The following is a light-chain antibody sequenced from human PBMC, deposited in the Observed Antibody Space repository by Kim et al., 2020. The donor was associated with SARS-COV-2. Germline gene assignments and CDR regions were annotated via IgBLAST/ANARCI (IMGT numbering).Light chain of an antibody. V-gene: IGLV2-14*03. CDR1: SGDIGGYDS. CDR3: SSYTRDSTLL. Sequence: GQTIAISCTGTSGDIGGYDSFSCHQQHPGRRPKVIIYDVSRRPSGVSDRFSGSKSGNTASLTISRLQAEDEADYYCSSYTRDSTLLFGGGTKVTVL. CDR2: DVS. J-gene: IGLJ3*02.